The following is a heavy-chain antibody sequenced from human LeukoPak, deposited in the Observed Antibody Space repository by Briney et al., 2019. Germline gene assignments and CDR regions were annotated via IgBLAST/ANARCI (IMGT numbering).Heavy chain of an antibody. CDR3: AKGKLLTYYYGMDV. V-gene: IGHV3-23*01. J-gene: IGHJ6*02. Sequence: GGSLRLSCAASGFTFSSYAMSWVRQAPGKGLQWVSAISGSGGSTYYADSVKGRFTISRDNSKNTLYLQMDSLRAEDTAVYYCAKGKLLTYYYGMDVWGQGTTVTVSS. CDR1: GFTFSSYA. CDR2: ISGSGGST. D-gene: IGHD2-21*01.